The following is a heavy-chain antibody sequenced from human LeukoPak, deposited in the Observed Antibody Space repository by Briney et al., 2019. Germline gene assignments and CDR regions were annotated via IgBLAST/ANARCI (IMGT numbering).Heavy chain of an antibody. V-gene: IGHV3-53*01. CDR2: IYSGGST. J-gene: IGHJ4*02. D-gene: IGHD3-16*02. CDR1: GFTVSSNY. CDR3: ASLYVWGSYRYAYFDY. Sequence: GGSLRLSCAASGFTVSSNYMSWVRQAPGKGLEWVSVIYSGGSTYYADSVKGRFTISRGNSKNTLYLQMNSLGAEDTAVYYCASLYVWGSYRYAYFDYWGQGTLVTVSS.